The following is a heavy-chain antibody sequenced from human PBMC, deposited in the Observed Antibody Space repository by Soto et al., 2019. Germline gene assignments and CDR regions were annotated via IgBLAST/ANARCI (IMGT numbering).Heavy chain of an antibody. CDR1: GGSLSSSAYS. CDR3: ARELLFYDSDGFSWDDAFDI. V-gene: IGHV4-30-2*01. J-gene: IGHJ3*02. D-gene: IGHD3-22*01. Sequence: PSETLSLTCAVSGGSLSSSAYSWSWIRQPLGKGLEWIGFIYQSGSTYYNPSLKSRVTMSLDRPKNQFSLKLSSVTAADTAVYYCARELLFYDSDGFSWDDAFDIWGQGTMVTVSS. CDR2: IYQSGST.